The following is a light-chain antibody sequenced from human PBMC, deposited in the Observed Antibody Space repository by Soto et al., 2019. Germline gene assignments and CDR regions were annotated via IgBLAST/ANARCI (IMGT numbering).Light chain of an antibody. J-gene: IGKJ4*01. Sequence: DIQLTQSPSFLSASVGVRVTITCRASQAVDNYLVWYQERPGTAPRLLIYDASLLQSGVPPRFGGSSSGTISTLTISGLQPEDSATYYCQQLKSYPLSFGGGTKIEV. CDR3: QQLKSYPLS. CDR2: DAS. CDR1: QAVDNY. V-gene: IGKV1-9*01.